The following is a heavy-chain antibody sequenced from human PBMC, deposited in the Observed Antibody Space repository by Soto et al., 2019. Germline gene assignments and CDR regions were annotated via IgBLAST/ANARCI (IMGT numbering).Heavy chain of an antibody. J-gene: IGHJ5*02. CDR1: GYTFSSYD. Sequence: QVQLVQSGAEVKKPGASVKVSCKASGYTFSSYDINWVRQATGQGLEWMGWMDPNSANTGNAQKFQGRVNMTRNTSINTAYMELRSLRSEDTAVYYCATSIRGGAMGLAWGQGTLVTVSS. D-gene: IGHD3-16*01. CDR3: ATSIRGGAMGLA. V-gene: IGHV1-8*01. CDR2: MDPNSANT.